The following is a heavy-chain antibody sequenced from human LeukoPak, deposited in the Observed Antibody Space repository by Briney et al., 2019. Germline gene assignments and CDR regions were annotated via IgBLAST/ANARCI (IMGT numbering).Heavy chain of an antibody. J-gene: IGHJ4*02. Sequence: SETLSLTCAVYGGSFSGYYWSWIRQPPGKGLEWIGEINHSGSTNYNPSLKSRVTISVDTSKNQFSLKLSSVTAADTAVYYWSRGIHGRSIEFWGQGTLVTVSS. CDR1: GGSFSGYY. V-gene: IGHV4-34*01. CDR3: SRGIHGRSIEF. CDR2: INHSGST.